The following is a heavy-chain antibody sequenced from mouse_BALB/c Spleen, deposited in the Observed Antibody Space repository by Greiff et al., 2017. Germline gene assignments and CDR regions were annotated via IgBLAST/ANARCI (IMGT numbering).Heavy chain of an antibody. CDR2: IYPGGGYT. V-gene: IGHV1-63*02. CDR3: ARDYYGKTRGYFDV. J-gene: IGHJ1*01. D-gene: IGHD2-1*01. CDR1: GYTFTNYW. Sequence: QVQLKESGAELVRPGTSVKISCKASGYTFTNYWLGWVKQRPGHGLEWIGDIYPGGGYTNYNEKFKGKATLTADTSSSTAYMQLSSLTSEDSAVYFSARDYYGKTRGYFDVWGAGTTVTVSS.